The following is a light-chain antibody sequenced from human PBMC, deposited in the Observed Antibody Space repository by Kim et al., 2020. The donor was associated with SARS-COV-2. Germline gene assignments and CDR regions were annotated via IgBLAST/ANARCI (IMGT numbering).Light chain of an antibody. CDR3: QQRSNRPPTWT. Sequence: EIVLTQSPATLSLSPGERATLSCRASQSVSSYLAWYQQKPGQAPRLLIYDASNRATGIPARFSGSGSGTDFTLTISSLEPEDFAVYYCQQRSNRPPTWTFGQGTKMDIK. CDR2: DAS. J-gene: IGKJ1*01. CDR1: QSVSSY. V-gene: IGKV3-11*01.